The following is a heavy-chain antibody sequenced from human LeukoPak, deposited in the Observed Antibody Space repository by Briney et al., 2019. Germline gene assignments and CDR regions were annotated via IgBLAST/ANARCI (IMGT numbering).Heavy chain of an antibody. CDR1: GASISSSSYY. CDR2: IYYSGST. V-gene: IGHV4-39*01. Sequence: PSETLSLTCTVSGASISSSSYYWGWIRQPPGKGLEWIGSIYYSGSTYCTPSLKSRVTISVDTSNNQFSLKLSSVTAADTAVYYCASRPTGYSSKWLDAFDIWGQGTMVTVSS. CDR3: ASRPTGYSSKWLDAFDI. J-gene: IGHJ3*02. D-gene: IGHD6-13*01.